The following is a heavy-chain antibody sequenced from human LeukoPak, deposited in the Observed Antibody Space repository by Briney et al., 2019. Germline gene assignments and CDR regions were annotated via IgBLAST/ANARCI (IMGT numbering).Heavy chain of an antibody. Sequence: SETLSLTCTVSGGSISSFYWSWIRQPPGKGLVWIGYIYYSGSTNYNPSLKSRVNISVDTSKNQFSLKLSSVTAADTAVYYCARGATSDAFDIWGQGIMVTVSS. CDR3: ARGATSDAFDI. D-gene: IGHD1-26*01. V-gene: IGHV4-59*01. J-gene: IGHJ3*02. CDR2: IYYSGST. CDR1: GGSISSFY.